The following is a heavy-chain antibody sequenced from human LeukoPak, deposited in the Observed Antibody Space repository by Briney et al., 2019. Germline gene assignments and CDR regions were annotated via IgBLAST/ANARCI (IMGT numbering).Heavy chain of an antibody. Sequence: GGSLRLSCAASGFTFSSYSMSWVRQAPGKGLEWVGRIKSKTDGGTTDYAAPVKGRFTISRDDSKNTLYLQMNSLKTEDTAVYYCTTDPVGYYDFWSGYSHFDYWGQGTLVTVSS. D-gene: IGHD3-3*01. J-gene: IGHJ4*02. CDR3: TTDPVGYYDFWSGYSHFDY. CDR1: GFTFSSYS. CDR2: IKSKTDGGTT. V-gene: IGHV3-15*01.